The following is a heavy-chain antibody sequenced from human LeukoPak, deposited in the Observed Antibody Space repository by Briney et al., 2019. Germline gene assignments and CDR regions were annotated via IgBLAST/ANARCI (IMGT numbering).Heavy chain of an antibody. V-gene: IGHV3-23*01. D-gene: IGHD1-1*01. CDR1: GFTFSSYA. CDR2: ISGSCGST. Sequence: PGGSLRLSCAASGFTFSSYAMSWVRQAPGKGLEWVSAISGSCGSTYYADSVKGRFTISRDNSKNTLYLQMNSLRAEDRAVYYCAKNPAIRVEPHYYYYYMDVWGKGTTVTVSS. J-gene: IGHJ6*03. CDR3: AKNPAIRVEPHYYYYYMDV.